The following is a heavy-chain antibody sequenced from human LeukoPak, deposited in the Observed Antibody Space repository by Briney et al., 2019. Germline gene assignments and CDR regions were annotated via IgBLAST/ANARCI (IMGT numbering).Heavy chain of an antibody. V-gene: IGHV4-30-4*01. J-gene: IGHJ6*02. D-gene: IGHD2-2*01. CDR3: ARDLGAIVVVPAATYYYYYGMDV. CDR1: GGSISSGDYY. Sequence: PSQTLSLTCTVSGGSISSGDYYWSWIRQPPGKGLEWIGYIYYSGSTYYNPSLKSRVTISVDTSKNQFSLKLSSVTAADTAVYYCARDLGAIVVVPAATYYYYYGMDVWGQGTTVPVSS. CDR2: IYYSGST.